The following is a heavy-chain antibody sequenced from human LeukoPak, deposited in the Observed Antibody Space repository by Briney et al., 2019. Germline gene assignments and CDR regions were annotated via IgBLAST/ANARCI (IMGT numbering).Heavy chain of an antibody. CDR1: GFTLGSYW. CDR2: IKQDGREK. D-gene: IGHD6-13*01. Sequence: GGSLRLSCAVWGFTLGSYWVRWVRQAPGKGLEGVANIKQDGREKYYVDSVKGRFTISRGNAKNSLYLQMNRLRAEDTAVHYCARDRRVPGIAAAGTGYDYWGQGTLVTVSS. CDR3: ARDRRVPGIAAAGTGYDY. V-gene: IGHV3-7*01. J-gene: IGHJ4*02.